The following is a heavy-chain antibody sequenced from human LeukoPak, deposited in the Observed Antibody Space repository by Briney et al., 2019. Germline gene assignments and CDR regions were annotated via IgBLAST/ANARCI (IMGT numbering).Heavy chain of an antibody. CDR1: GGTFSSYA. Sequence: ASVKVSCKASGGTFSSYAISWVRQAPGQGLEWMGGIIPIFGTANYAQEFQGRVTITADKSTSTAYMELSSLRSEDTAVYYCARGAPADAFDIWGQETMVTVSS. CDR3: ARGAPADAFDI. V-gene: IGHV1-69*06. J-gene: IGHJ3*02. CDR2: IIPIFGTA.